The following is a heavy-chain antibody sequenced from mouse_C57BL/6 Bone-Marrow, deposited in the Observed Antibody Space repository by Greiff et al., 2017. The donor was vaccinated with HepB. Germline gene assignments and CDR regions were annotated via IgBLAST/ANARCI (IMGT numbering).Heavy chain of an antibody. D-gene: IGHD1-1*01. J-gene: IGHJ1*03. CDR3: ARHHYYGSSYPYFDV. CDR2: ISGGGGNT. V-gene: IGHV5-9*01. CDR1: GFTFSSYT. Sequence: EVQRVESGGGLVKPGGSLKLSCAASGFTFSSYTMSWVRQTPEKRLEWVATISGGGGNTYYPDSVKGRFTISRDTAKNTLYLQMSSLRSEDTALYYCARHHYYGSSYPYFDVWGTGTTVTVSS.